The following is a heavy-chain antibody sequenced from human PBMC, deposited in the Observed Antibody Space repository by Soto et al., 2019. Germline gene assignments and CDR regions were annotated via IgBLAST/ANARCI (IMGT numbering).Heavy chain of an antibody. CDR2: IGSAGDT. Sequence: EVQLVESGGGLVQPGGSLRLSCAASGFTPSGYDIHWVRQATGKGLEWVSGIGSAGDTYYXXSVKGRFTISRENAKNSXXXXXXSLRVGDTAVYYCTRKTPTNGMAVWGQGTTVTVSS. V-gene: IGHV3-13*01. D-gene: IGHD2-15*01. J-gene: IGHJ6*02. CDR3: TRKTPTNGMAV. CDR1: GFTPSGYD.